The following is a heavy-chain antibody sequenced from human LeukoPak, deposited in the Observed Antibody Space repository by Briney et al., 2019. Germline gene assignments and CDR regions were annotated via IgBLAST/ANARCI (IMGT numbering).Heavy chain of an antibody. CDR2: ISSSSYI. D-gene: IGHD1-1*01. J-gene: IGHJ5*02. CDR1: GFTFSSYS. V-gene: IGHV3-21*01. CDR3: ARVPGGALNWFDP. Sequence: GGSLRLSCAASGFTFSSYSMNWVRQAPGKGLEWVSSISSSSYIYYADSVKGRFTISRDNAKNSLYLQMNSLRAEDTAVYYCARVPGGALNWFDPWGQGTLVTVSS.